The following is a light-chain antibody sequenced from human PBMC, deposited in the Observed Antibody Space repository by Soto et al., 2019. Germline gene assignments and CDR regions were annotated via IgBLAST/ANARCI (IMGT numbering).Light chain of an antibody. J-gene: IGLJ3*02. Sequence: QSALTQPPSVSAAPGQKVTISCSGSSSNIGNNYVSWYQQLPGTAPKLLIYENNKRPSGIPDRFSGSKSGTSATLGITGLQTGDEADYYCGTWDSSLSAGVFGGGTEVTVL. CDR3: GTWDSSLSAGV. CDR1: SSNIGNNY. V-gene: IGLV1-51*02. CDR2: ENN.